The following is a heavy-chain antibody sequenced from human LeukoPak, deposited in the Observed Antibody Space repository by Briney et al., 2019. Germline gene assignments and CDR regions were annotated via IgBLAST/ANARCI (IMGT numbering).Heavy chain of an antibody. D-gene: IGHD3-3*01. Sequence: ASVKVSCKASGGTFSSYAISWVRQAPGQGLEWMGIINPSGGSTSYAQKFQGRVTMTRDTSTSTVYMELSSLRSEDTAVYYCARDETSWTIFGVDHWGQGTLVTVSS. J-gene: IGHJ4*02. V-gene: IGHV1-46*01. CDR2: INPSGGST. CDR1: GGTFSSYA. CDR3: ARDETSWTIFGVDH.